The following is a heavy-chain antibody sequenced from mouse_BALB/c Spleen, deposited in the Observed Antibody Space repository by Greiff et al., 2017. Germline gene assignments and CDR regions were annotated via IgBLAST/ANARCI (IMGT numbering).Heavy chain of an antibody. CDR1: GYTFTSYW. Sequence: QVQLKESGAELARPGASVTLSCKASGYTFTSYWMQWVKQRPGQGLEWIGAIYPGDGDTRYTQKFKGKATLTADKSSSTAYMQLSSLASEDSAVYYCARGGPPGYWGQGTTLTVSA. J-gene: IGHJ2*01. V-gene: IGHV1-87*01. CDR3: ARGGPPGY. CDR2: IYPGDGDT.